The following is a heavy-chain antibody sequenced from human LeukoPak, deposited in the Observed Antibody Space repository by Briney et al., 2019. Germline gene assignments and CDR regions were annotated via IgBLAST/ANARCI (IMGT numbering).Heavy chain of an antibody. CDR1: GFTFSSYA. V-gene: IGHV3-30*04. J-gene: IGHJ4*02. CDR2: ISYDGSNK. CDR3: AKDLYNWNYLGTLGSDY. D-gene: IGHD1-7*01. Sequence: QPGGSLRLSCAASGFTFSSYAMHWVRQAPGKGLEWVAVISYDGSNKYYADSVKGRFTISRDNSKNTLYLQMNSLRAEDTAVYYCAKDLYNWNYLGTLGSDYWGQGTLVTVSS.